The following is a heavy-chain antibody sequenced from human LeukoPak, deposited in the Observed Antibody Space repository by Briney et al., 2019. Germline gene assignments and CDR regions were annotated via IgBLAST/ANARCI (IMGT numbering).Heavy chain of an antibody. CDR1: GFTFSSYG. Sequence: GGSLRLSCAASGFTFSSYGMHWVRQAPGKGLEWVAVIWYDGSNKYYADSVKGRFTISRDNSKNTLYLQMNSLRAEDTAVYYCARSRGVVICYYYYYMDVWGKGTTVTVSS. V-gene: IGHV3-33*01. CDR2: IWYDGSNK. J-gene: IGHJ6*03. D-gene: IGHD3-3*01. CDR3: ARSRGVVICYYYYYMDV.